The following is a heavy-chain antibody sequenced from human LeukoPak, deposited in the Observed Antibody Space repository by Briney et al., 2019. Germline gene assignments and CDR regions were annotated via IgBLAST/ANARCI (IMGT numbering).Heavy chain of an antibody. V-gene: IGHV1-69*06. CDR2: IIPIFGTA. CDR1: GGTFSSYA. D-gene: IGHD4-17*01. CDR3: ASLLTTVTGWVSHAFDI. J-gene: IGHJ3*02. Sequence: SVKVSCKASGGTFSSYAISWVRQAPGQGLEWMGGIIPIFGTANYAQKFQGRVTITADKSTSTAYMELSSLRSEDTAVYYCASLLTTVTGWVSHAFDIWGQGTMVTASS.